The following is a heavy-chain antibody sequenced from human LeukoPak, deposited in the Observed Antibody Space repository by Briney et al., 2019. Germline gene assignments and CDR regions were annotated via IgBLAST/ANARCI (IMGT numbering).Heavy chain of an antibody. V-gene: IGHV3-30*18. CDR3: AKDGVDYYGSGSLDY. D-gene: IGHD3-10*01. CDR2: ISYDGSNK. CDR1: GFTFSSYG. Sequence: RGSLRLSCAASGFTFSSYGMHWVRQAPGKGLEWVAVISYDGSNKYYADSVKGRFTISRDNSKNTLYLQMNSLRAEDTAVYYCAKDGVDYYGSGSLDYWGQGTLVTVSS. J-gene: IGHJ4*02.